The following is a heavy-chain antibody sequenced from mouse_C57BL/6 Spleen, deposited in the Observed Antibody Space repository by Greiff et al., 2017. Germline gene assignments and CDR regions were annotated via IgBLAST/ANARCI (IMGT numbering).Heavy chain of an antibody. V-gene: IGHV1-53*01. CDR1: GYTFTSYW. CDR2: INPSNGGT. Sequence: QVHVKQPGTELVKPGASVKLSCKASGYTFTSYWMHWVKQRPGQGLEWIGNINPSNGGTNYNEKFKSKATLTVDKSSSTAYMQLSSLTSEDSAVYYCARRGGLTGYFDYWGQGTTLTVSS. CDR3: ARRGGLTGYFDY. J-gene: IGHJ2*01. D-gene: IGHD4-1*01.